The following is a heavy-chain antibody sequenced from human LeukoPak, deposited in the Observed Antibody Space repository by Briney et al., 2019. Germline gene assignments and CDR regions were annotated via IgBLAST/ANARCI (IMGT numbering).Heavy chain of an antibody. J-gene: IGHJ4*02. Sequence: SETLSLTCTVSGGSISSGGYYWSWIRQHPGKGLEWIGYIYYSGSTYYNPSLKSRVTISVDTSKNQFSLKLSSVTAADTAVYYCARISGRGMVRGVIDYWGQGTLVTVS. CDR1: GGSISSGGYY. V-gene: IGHV4-31*03. D-gene: IGHD3-10*01. CDR3: ARISGRGMVRGVIDY. CDR2: IYYSGST.